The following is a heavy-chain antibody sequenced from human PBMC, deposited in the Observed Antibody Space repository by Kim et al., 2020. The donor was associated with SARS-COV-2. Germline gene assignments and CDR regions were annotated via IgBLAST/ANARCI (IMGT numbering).Heavy chain of an antibody. V-gene: IGHV3-15*01. CDR2: IKSKTDGLTT. CDR3: TTDPGDWPPK. CDR1: GMTFTNAW. Sequence: GGSLRLSCATSGMTFTNAWMSWVRQAPGKGLEWVGRIKSKTDGLTTDYAAPVKGRFTISRDDSKKILYLQMDTLETEDTAVYYCTTDPGDWPPKWGQGTLVTVSS. D-gene: IGHD7-27*01. J-gene: IGHJ4*02.